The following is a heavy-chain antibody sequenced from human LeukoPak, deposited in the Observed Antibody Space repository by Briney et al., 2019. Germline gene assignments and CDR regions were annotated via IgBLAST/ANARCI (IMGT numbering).Heavy chain of an antibody. J-gene: IGHJ4*02. Sequence: QAGGSLRLSCAVSGFTFSSYEMNWVRQAPGKGLEWVSYMSSSGINIYYADSVKGRFTISRDNAKNSLFLQMDSLRAEDTAVYSCVRVGRIQYFDYWGQGTPVTVSS. CDR1: GFTFSSYE. V-gene: IGHV3-48*03. CDR3: VRVGRIQYFDY. D-gene: IGHD5-18*01. CDR2: MSSSGINI.